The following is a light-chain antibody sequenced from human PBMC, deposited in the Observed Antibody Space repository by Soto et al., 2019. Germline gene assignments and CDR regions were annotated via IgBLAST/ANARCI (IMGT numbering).Light chain of an antibody. CDR3: SSDTSSSPYV. J-gene: IGLJ1*01. CDR2: EVT. CDR1: SSDVGGYNY. V-gene: IGLV2-14*01. Sequence: QSVLTQPASVSGSPGQSITISCTGTSSDVGGYNYVSWYQQHPGKAPKLMIYEVTNRPSGVSNRFSGSKSGNTASLTISGLQADDADYYYCSSDTSSSPYVFGTGTKVTVL.